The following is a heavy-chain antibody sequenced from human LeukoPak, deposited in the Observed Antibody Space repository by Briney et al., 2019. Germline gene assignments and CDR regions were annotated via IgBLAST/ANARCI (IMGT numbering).Heavy chain of an antibody. CDR2: INHSGST. Sequence: SETPSLTCAVYGGSFSGYYWSWIRQPPGKGLEWIGEINHSGSTNYNPSLKSRVTISVDTSKNQFSLKLSSVTAADTAVYYCARRGDYIWGSYRYTVQFDYWGQGTLVTVSS. D-gene: IGHD3-16*02. V-gene: IGHV4-34*01. CDR3: ARRGDYIWGSYRYTVQFDY. J-gene: IGHJ4*02. CDR1: GGSFSGYY.